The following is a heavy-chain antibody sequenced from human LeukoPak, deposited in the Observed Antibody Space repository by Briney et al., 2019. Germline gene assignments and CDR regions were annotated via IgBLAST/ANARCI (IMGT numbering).Heavy chain of an antibody. CDR2: IEPNSGDT. CDR1: GYTFTGYY. D-gene: IGHD4-23*01. J-gene: IGHJ4*02. Sequence: GASVKVSCKASGYTFTGYYMHWVRQAPGQGLEWMGWIEPNSGDTNYPEKFQGRITMTRDTSTSTVYMELSSLRSEDTAVYYCAILTTVVTSGFDYWGQGTLVTVSS. V-gene: IGHV1-2*02. CDR3: AILTTVVTSGFDY.